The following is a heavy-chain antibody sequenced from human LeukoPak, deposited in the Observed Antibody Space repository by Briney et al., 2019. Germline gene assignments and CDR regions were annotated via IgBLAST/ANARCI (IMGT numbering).Heavy chain of an antibody. CDR1: GFTFSNYW. J-gene: IGHJ4*02. V-gene: IGHV3-74*01. CDR3: VRDLILVDTPGDDFDY. D-gene: IGHD4-23*01. Sequence: GGSLRLSCAASGFTFSNYWMHWVRQAPGKGLVWVSRINVDGSVKSYADSVKGRFTISRDNAKNTVTLQINSLRAEDTAVYYCVRDLILVDTPGDDFDYWGQGALVTVSS. CDR2: INVDGSVK.